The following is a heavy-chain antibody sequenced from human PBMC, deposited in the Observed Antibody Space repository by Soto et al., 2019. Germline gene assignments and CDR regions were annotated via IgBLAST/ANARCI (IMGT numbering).Heavy chain of an antibody. Sequence: QVQLQESGPGLVKPSGTLSLTCAVSGGSISSSNWWSWVRQPPGKGLEWIGEIYHSGSTNYNPSLKSPVTISVDKSKNQFALKLSSVTAADTAVYYCASVRGGYYYAMDVWGQGTTVTVSS. V-gene: IGHV4-4*02. CDR2: IYHSGST. CDR1: GGSISSSNW. J-gene: IGHJ6*02. D-gene: IGHD3-10*02. CDR3: ASVRGGYYYAMDV.